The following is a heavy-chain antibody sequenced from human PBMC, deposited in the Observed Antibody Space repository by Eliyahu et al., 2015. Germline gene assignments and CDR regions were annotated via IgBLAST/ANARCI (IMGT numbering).Heavy chain of an antibody. D-gene: IGHD6-19*01. CDR2: INPNSGGT. Sequence: QVQLVQSGAEVKKPGASVKVSCKASGYTFTGYYMHWVRQAPGQGLEWMGWINPNSGGTNYAQKFQGRVTMTRDTSISTAYMELSRLRSDDTAVYYCARGYSSGWYGNWFDPWGQGTLVTVSS. CDR1: GYTFTGYY. V-gene: IGHV1-2*02. J-gene: IGHJ5*02. CDR3: ARGYSSGWYGNWFDP.